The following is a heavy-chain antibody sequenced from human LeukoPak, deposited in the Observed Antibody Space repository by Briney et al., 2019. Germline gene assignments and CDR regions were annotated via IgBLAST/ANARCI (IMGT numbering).Heavy chain of an antibody. J-gene: IGHJ4*02. CDR3: ARFDSNSDIVVVPAAAFDY. CDR1: GYTFTGYY. CDR2: INPNSGGT. V-gene: IGHV1-2*02. D-gene: IGHD2-2*01. Sequence: ASVKVSCKASGYTFTGYYMHWVRQAPGQGLEWMGWINPNSGGTNYAQKFQGRDTMTRDTSISTAYMELSRLRSDDTAVYYCARFDSNSDIVVVPAAAFDYWGQGTLVTVSS.